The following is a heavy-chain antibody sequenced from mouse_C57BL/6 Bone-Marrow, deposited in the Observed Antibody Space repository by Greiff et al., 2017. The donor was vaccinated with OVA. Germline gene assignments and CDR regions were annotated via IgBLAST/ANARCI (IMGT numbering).Heavy chain of an antibody. CDR2: IDPSDSYT. Sequence: QVQLQQPGAELVMPGASVKLSCKASGYTFTSYWMHWVKQRPGQGLEWIGEIDPSDSYTNYNQKFKGKSTLTVDKSSSTAYMQLSSLTSEDSAVYYCARGARQLRLPSWFAYWGQGTLVTVSA. J-gene: IGHJ3*01. CDR1: GYTFTSYW. D-gene: IGHD3-2*02. V-gene: IGHV1-69*01. CDR3: ARGARQLRLPSWFAY.